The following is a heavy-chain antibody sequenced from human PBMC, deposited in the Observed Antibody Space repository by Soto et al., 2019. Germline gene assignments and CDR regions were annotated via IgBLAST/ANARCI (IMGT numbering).Heavy chain of an antibody. CDR1: GFTFSSYA. V-gene: IGHV3-30-3*01. CDR3: AREGRYYDSSGYYLDYYYYYGMDV. CDR2: ISYDGSNK. D-gene: IGHD3-22*01. Sequence: GGSLRLSCAASGFTFSSYAMHWVRQATGKGLEWVAVISYDGSNKYYADSVKGRFTISRDNSKNTLYLQMNSMRAEYTAVYYCAREGRYYDSSGYYLDYYYYYGMDVWGQGTTVTVSS. J-gene: IGHJ6*02.